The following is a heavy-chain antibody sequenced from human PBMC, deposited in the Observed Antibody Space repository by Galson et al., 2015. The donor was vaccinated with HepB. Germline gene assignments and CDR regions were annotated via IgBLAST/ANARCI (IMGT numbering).Heavy chain of an antibody. D-gene: IGHD1-7*01. CDR3: ARDSRLELHLNNYYSYGMDV. V-gene: IGHV1-18*01. CDR1: GYEFNKYG. Sequence: SVKVSCKASGYEFNKYGLSWVRQAPGQGFEWMGWVSGYDGSANYAPKFQGRVTMTTEKSTGTAYMEMRSLRSDDTAVYYCARDSRLELHLNNYYSYGMDVWGQGTAVTVS. CDR2: VSGYDGSA. J-gene: IGHJ6*02.